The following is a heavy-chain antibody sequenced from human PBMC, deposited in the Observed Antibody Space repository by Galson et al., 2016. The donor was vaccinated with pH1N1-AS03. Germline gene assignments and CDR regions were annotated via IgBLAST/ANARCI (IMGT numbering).Heavy chain of an antibody. CDR1: GFTFSEYW. V-gene: IGHV3-7*01. Sequence: SLRLSCAGSGFTFSEYWMQWVRQAPGKGLEWVATIHQREGQKYYVDSVKGRFTVSRDDAMKSMYLELNSLSVEDTAVYYCARDRDFKIGDAWYDALDIWGQGTVVTVSS. D-gene: IGHD2-21*01. CDR2: IHQREGQK. J-gene: IGHJ3*02. CDR3: ARDRDFKIGDAWYDALDI.